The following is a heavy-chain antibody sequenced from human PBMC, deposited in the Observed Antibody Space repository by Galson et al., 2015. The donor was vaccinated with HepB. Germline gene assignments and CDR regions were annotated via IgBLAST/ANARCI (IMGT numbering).Heavy chain of an antibody. D-gene: IGHD3/OR15-3a*01. CDR3: ATPTSYHRTGDAFEI. V-gene: IGHV1-24*01. CDR2: FDPEDGET. J-gene: IGHJ3*02. CDR1: GYTLTRLS. Sequence: SVKVSCKVSGYTLTRLSMHWVRQAPGKGPEWMGGFDPEDGETIYPQKFQGRVTMTEDTSTDTAYMELSSLRSEDTAVYYCATPTSYHRTGDAFEIWGQGTMVTVSS.